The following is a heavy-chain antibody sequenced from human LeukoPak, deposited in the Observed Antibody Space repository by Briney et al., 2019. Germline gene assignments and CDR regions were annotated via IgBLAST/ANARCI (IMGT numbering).Heavy chain of an antibody. CDR1: GFTFSSYW. Sequence: PGGSLRLSCAASGFTFSSYWMSWVRQAPGKGLEWVANIKQDGSEKYYVDSVKGRFTISRDNAKNSLYLQMNSLRAEDTAVYYCARVEMYYDFWSGYFTPGFDPWGQGTLVTVSS. J-gene: IGHJ5*02. CDR3: ARVEMYYDFWSGYFTPGFDP. D-gene: IGHD3-3*01. CDR2: IKQDGSEK. V-gene: IGHV3-7*01.